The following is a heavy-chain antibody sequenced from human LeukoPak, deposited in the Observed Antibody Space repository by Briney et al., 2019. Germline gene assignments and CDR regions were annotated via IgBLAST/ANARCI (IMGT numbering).Heavy chain of an antibody. V-gene: IGHV1-2*02. Sequence: GASVKVSCKASVYTFTVYYMHWVRQAPGQGLEWMGWINPNSGGTNYAQKFQGRVTMTRDTSISTAYMELSRLRSDDTAVYYCARDRDYSSSSLDVWGKGTTVTVSS. CDR2: INPNSGGT. CDR1: VYTFTVYY. CDR3: ARDRDYSSSSLDV. J-gene: IGHJ6*04. D-gene: IGHD6-13*01.